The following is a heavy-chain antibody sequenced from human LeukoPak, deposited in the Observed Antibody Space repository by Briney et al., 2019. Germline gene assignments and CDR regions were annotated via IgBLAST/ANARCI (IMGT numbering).Heavy chain of an antibody. Sequence: GGSLRLSCVASGFTFSDYYMSWIRQAPGKGLEWVSYISSSGSTIYYADSVKGRFTISRDNAKNSLYLQMNSLRAEDTAVYYCARDQGTPGPSYFDSWGQGTLVTVSS. CDR1: GFTFSDYY. V-gene: IGHV3-11*04. D-gene: IGHD2-15*01. CDR2: ISSSGSTI. J-gene: IGHJ4*02. CDR3: ARDQGTPGPSYFDS.